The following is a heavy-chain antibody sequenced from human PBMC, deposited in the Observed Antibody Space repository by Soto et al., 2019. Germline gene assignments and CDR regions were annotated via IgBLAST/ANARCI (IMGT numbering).Heavy chain of an antibody. CDR3: ARYRREAVAGYTLDN. J-gene: IGHJ4*02. V-gene: IGHV4-59*01. D-gene: IGHD6-13*01. CDR2: VYNSGST. Sequence: KPSETLSLTCTVSGGSISSNYWTWIRQPPGKGLEWIGYVYNSGSTNYNPSLKSRVTISEDTSKSQFSLKVNSMTAADTAVHYCARYRREAVAGYTLDNWGQGILVTVSS. CDR1: GGSISSNY.